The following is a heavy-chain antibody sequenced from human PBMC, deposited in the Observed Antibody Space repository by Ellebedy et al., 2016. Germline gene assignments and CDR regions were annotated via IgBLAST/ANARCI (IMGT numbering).Heavy chain of an antibody. D-gene: IGHD5-18*01. CDR3: ARAHSDMVTHYYGMDV. V-gene: IGHV3-21*01. CDR2: ITYSGSL. Sequence: GGSLRLSCAASGFTFSSYGMNWVRQAPGKGLEWVSSITYSGSLFYADSVRGRFTISRDNAKNSLSLQMSSLRVEDTAVYYCARAHSDMVTHYYGMDVWGQGTTVTVSS. CDR1: GFTFSSYG. J-gene: IGHJ6*01.